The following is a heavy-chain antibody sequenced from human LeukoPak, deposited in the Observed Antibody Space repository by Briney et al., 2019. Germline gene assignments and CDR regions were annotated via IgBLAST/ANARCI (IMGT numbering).Heavy chain of an antibody. D-gene: IGHD3-10*01. CDR2: ISGSGGST. CDR3: AKQEASGRKTIDY. V-gene: IGHV3-23*01. J-gene: IGHJ4*02. CDR1: GLTFSSYA. Sequence: GGSLRLSCAASGLTFSSYAMSWVRQAPGKGLEWVSVISGSGGSTYYADSVKGRFTISRDNSKNTLYLQMNSLRAEDTAVYYCAKQEASGRKTIDYWGQGTLVTVSS.